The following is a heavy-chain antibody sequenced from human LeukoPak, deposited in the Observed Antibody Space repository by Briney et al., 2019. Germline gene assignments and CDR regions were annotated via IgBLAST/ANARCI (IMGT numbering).Heavy chain of an antibody. J-gene: IGHJ4*02. CDR1: GFTFDDYA. CDR3: AKEQVAVAGPIDY. Sequence: GGSLRLSCAASGFTFDDYAMHWVRQAPGKGLEWVSDISWNSGSIGYADSVKGRFTISRDNAKNSLYLQVNSLRAEDTALYYCAKEQVAVAGPIDYWGQGTLVTVSS. V-gene: IGHV3-9*01. CDR2: ISWNSGSI. D-gene: IGHD6-19*01.